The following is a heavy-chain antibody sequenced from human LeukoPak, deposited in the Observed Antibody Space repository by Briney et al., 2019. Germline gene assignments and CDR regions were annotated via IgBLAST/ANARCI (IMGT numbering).Heavy chain of an antibody. CDR1: GYTFTSYG. CDR2: ISAYNGNT. V-gene: IGHV1-18*01. CDR3: ARANYYDSSGYWADPGAGTNVYYFDY. J-gene: IGHJ4*02. Sequence: ASVKVSCKASGYTFTSYGISWVRQAPGQGLEWMGWISAYNGNTNYAQKLQGRVTMTTDTSTSTAYMELRRLRSDDTAVYYCARANYYDSSGYWADPGAGTNVYYFDYWGQGTLVTVSS. D-gene: IGHD3-22*01.